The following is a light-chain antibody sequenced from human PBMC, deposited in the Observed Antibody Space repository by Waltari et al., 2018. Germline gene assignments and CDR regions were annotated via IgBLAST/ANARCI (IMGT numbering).Light chain of an antibody. CDR1: QGISSY. Sequence: VIWMTQSPSLLSASTGDRVTISCRISQGISSYLAWYQQKPGKAPELLIYAASTLQSGVPSMFSGSGSGTDFTLTISCLQSEDFATYYCQQYYSFPRTFGQGTKVEIK. CDR3: QQYYSFPRT. J-gene: IGKJ1*01. CDR2: AAS. V-gene: IGKV1D-8*01.